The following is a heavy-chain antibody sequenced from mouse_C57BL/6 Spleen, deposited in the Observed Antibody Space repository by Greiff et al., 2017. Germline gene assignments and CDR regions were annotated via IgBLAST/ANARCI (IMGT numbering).Heavy chain of an antibody. CDR2: IYPGGGYT. CDR1: GYTFTNYW. J-gene: IGHJ2*01. D-gene: IGHD3-2*02. Sequence: VKLVESGAELVRPGTSVKMSCKASGYTFTNYWIGWAKQRPGHGLEWIGDIYPGGGYTNYNEKFKGKATLTADKSSSTAYMQFSSLTSEDSAIYYCARGGAQAKYYFDYWGQGTTLTVSS. CDR3: ARGGAQAKYYFDY. V-gene: IGHV1-63*01.